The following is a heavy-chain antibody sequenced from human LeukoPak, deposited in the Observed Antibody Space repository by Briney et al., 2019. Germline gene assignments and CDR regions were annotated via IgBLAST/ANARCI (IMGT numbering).Heavy chain of an antibody. CDR1: GFTFSDYY. CDR3: ARDRNYGDYYYYYGMDV. V-gene: IGHV3-11*01. CDR2: ISSSGSTI. J-gene: IGHJ6*02. Sequence: GGSLRLSCAASGFTFSDYYMSWIRQAPGKGLEWVSYISSSGSTIYYADSVKGRFTISRDNAKNSLYLQMNSLRAEDTAVYYCARDRNYGDYYYYYGMDVWGQGTTVTVSS. D-gene: IGHD4-17*01.